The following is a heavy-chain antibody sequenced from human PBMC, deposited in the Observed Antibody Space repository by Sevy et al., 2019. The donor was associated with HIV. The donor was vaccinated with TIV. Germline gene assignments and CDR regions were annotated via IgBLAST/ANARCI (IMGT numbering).Heavy chain of an antibody. J-gene: IGHJ6*02. CDR3: ARDRGYNYGMDV. V-gene: IGHV4-59*13. Sequence: SETLSLTCTVSGDSISSYYWSWIRQPPGKGLEWIGYIYYSGSTNYNPSLKSRVTISVDTSKNQFSLKLSSVTAADTAVYYCARDRGYNYGMDVWGQGTTVTVSS. D-gene: IGHD3-10*01. CDR2: IYYSGST. CDR1: GDSISSYY.